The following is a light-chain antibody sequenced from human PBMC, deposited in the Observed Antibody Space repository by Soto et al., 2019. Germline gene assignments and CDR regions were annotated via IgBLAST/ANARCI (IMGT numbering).Light chain of an antibody. Sequence: EIVMTQSPATLSVSPGERATRSCRASQSVSINLAWYQQKPGQTPQLLIYVASTRATSIPARFSGSGSGTEVTLTISSLQSEEFAVYYCQQYNGWPLTFGGGTKVEFK. J-gene: IGKJ4*01. CDR2: VAS. CDR3: QQYNGWPLT. V-gene: IGKV3-15*01. CDR1: QSVSIN.